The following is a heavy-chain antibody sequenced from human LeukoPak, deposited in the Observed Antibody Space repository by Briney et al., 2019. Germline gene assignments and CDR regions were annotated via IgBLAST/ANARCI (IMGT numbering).Heavy chain of an antibody. J-gene: IGHJ4*02. D-gene: IGHD3-22*01. Sequence: GGSLRLSCAASGFTFSSYSMNWVRQAPGKGLEWVSSISSSSSYIYYADSVKGRLTISRDNAKNSLYLQMNSLRAEDTAVYYCARDGGYYYDSSGRAIDYWGQGTLVTVSS. CDR2: ISSSSSYI. V-gene: IGHV3-21*01. CDR3: ARDGGYYYDSSGRAIDY. CDR1: GFTFSSYS.